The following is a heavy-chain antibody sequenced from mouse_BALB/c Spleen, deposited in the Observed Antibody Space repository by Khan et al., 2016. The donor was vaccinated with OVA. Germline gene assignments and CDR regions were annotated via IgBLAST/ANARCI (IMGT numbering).Heavy chain of an antibody. CDR2: ISYSGSP. D-gene: IGHD2-14*01. Sequence: EVQLQESGPGLVKPSQSLSLTCTVTAYSITSDYAWTWIRQFPGNKLEWMGYISYSGSPSYNPSLKSRISITRDTSKNQFLLQLISVTTEDTATYYGACIRFYYRYSCFDYWGQGTTLTVSS. CDR1: AYSITSDYA. V-gene: IGHV3-2*02. CDR3: ACIRFYYRYSCFDY. J-gene: IGHJ2*01.